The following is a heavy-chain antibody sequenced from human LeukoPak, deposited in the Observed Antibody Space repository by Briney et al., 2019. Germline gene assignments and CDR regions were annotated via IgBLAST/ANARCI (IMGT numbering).Heavy chain of an antibody. Sequence: PSETLSLTCAVYGGSFSGYYWSWIRQPPGKGLEWIGEINHSGSTNYNPSLKSRVTISVDTSKNQFSLKLSSVTAADTAVYYCARGIAAAADGDYMDVWGKGTTVTVSS. V-gene: IGHV4-34*01. CDR2: INHSGST. D-gene: IGHD6-13*01. CDR1: GGSFSGYY. J-gene: IGHJ6*03. CDR3: ARGIAAAADGDYMDV.